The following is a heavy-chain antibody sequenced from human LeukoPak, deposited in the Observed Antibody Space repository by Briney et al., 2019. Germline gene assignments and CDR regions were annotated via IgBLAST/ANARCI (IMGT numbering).Heavy chain of an antibody. CDR3: AKFSAGAAGTHFDY. CDR2: ISGSGGST. CDR1: GFTSSSYA. Sequence: GGSLRLSCAASGFTSSSYAMSWVRQAPGKGLEWVSAISGSGGSTYYADSVKGRFTISRDNSKNTRYLQMNSLRAEDTAVYYCAKFSAGAAGTHFDYWGQGTLVTVSS. J-gene: IGHJ4*02. D-gene: IGHD6-13*01. V-gene: IGHV3-23*01.